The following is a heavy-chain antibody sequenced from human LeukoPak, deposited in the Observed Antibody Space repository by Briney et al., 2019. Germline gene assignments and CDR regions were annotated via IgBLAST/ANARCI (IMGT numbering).Heavy chain of an antibody. CDR3: ARELNLVRAVSYNWLDP. Sequence: SQTLSLTCTVSGGSISSGRYYWSWIRQPAGKGLEWIGCIYTSGSINYNSSLKSRVTISLDTSKNQFSLKLSSVTAADTAVYYCARELNLVRAVSYNWLDPWGQGTLVTVSS. D-gene: IGHD3-10*01. CDR1: GGSISSGRYY. V-gene: IGHV4-61*02. CDR2: IYTSGSI. J-gene: IGHJ5*02.